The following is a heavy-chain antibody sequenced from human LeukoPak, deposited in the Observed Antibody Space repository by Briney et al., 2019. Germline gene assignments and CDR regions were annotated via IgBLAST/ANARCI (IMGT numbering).Heavy chain of an antibody. D-gene: IGHD1-1*01. Sequence: ASVKVSCKASGYTFSSYGFSGVRQAPGQGLEWMGWINAYNGNTNYAQNLQGRVTMTTDTSTGTAYMELRSLRSDDTAVYYCARRQGTTLNFDYWGQGTLVTVSS. CDR2: INAYNGNT. J-gene: IGHJ4*02. CDR1: GYTFSSYG. V-gene: IGHV1-18*01. CDR3: ARRQGTTLNFDY.